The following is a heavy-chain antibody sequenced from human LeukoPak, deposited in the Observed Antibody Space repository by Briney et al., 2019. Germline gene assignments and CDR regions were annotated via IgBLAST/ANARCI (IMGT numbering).Heavy chain of an antibody. CDR2: ISSAGTI. J-gene: IGHJ4*02. CDR1: GFTFSSPE. V-gene: IGHV3-48*03. CDR3: ATVRRDYYNNIDY. Sequence: PGGSLRLSCAAAGFTFSSPEMNWVRRAPGKGLEWISYISSAGTIYYADFAKGRFTISRDNAKSSLYLQMNSLRAEDTGIYYCATVRRDYYNNIDYWGQGTLVTVSS. D-gene: IGHD5-24*01.